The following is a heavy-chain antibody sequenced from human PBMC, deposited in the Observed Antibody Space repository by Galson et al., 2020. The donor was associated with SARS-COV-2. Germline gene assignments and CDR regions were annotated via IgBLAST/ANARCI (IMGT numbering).Heavy chain of an antibody. Sequence: GGSLRFSCAASGFTFSSYGMHWVRQAPGKGLEWVAVIWYDGSNKYHADSVKGRFTISRDNSKNTLYLQMNSLRAEDTAVYYCARDLAVDGGGDYWGQGTLVTVSS. CDR1: GFTFSSYG. CDR2: IWYDGSNK. D-gene: IGHD6-19*01. CDR3: ARDLAVDGGGDY. J-gene: IGHJ4*02. V-gene: IGHV3-33*01.